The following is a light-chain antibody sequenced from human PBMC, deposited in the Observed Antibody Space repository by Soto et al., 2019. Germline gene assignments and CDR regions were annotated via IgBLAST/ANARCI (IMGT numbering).Light chain of an antibody. CDR1: QSVSSY. CDR2: HAS. Sequence: EIVMTQSPATLSVSPGERATLSCRPSQSVSSYLAWYQQKPGLAPRLLIYHASTRATGVPARFSGSGSGTDFILPIGGLQSEDSAVYYCQKYNSWPLTFGGGTKVEIK. J-gene: IGKJ4*01. V-gene: IGKV3-15*01. CDR3: QKYNSWPLT.